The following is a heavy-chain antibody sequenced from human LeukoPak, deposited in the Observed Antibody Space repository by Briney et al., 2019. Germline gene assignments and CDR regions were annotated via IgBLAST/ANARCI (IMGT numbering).Heavy chain of an antibody. V-gene: IGHV1-24*01. CDR2: FYPERGET. J-gene: IGHJ4*02. CDR3: ATGSIVYDF. D-gene: IGHD1-26*01. CDR1: GHTLTKFS. Sequence: ASVKVSCKLSGHTLTKFSMEGVPQAPGKGLEWIGGFYPERGETIHAQQFQGRFTMTEDTSTDTAYMELNSLTSEDTAVYYCATGSIVYDFWGQGTLVTVSS.